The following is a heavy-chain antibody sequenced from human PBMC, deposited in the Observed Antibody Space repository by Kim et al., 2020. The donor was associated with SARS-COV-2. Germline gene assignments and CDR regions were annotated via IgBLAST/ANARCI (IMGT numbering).Heavy chain of an antibody. CDR1: GFTFSSYA. CDR2: ISYDGSNK. Sequence: GGSLRLSCAASGFTFSSYAMHWVRQAPGKGLEWVAVISYDGSNKYYADSVKGRFTISRDNSKNTLYLQMNSLRAEDTAVYYCASHRVPLWFGESTSDYWGQGALVTVSS. D-gene: IGHD3-10*01. V-gene: IGHV3-30*04. CDR3: ASHRVPLWFGESTSDY. J-gene: IGHJ4*02.